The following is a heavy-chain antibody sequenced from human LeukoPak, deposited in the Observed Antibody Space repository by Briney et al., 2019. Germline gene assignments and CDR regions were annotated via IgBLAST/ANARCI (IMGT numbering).Heavy chain of an antibody. V-gene: IGHV4-59*01. CDR3: ARLGGYGYFDY. CDR2: IYYSGIT. Sequence: PSETLSLTCTVSGVSISSYYWSWIRQPPGKGLEWIGYIYYSGITNYNPSLKPRVTISVDTSKSQFSLKLSSVTAADTAVYYCARLGGYGYFDYWGQGTLVTVSS. D-gene: IGHD5-12*01. J-gene: IGHJ4*02. CDR1: GVSISSYY.